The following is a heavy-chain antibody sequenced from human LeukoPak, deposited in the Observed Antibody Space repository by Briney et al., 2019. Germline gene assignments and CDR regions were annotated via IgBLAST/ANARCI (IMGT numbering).Heavy chain of an antibody. D-gene: IGHD4-17*01. V-gene: IGHV4-38-2*02. Sequence: SETLSLTCTVSGYSISSGYYWGWIRQPPGKGLEWIGSIYYSGSTYYNPSLKSRVTISVDTSKNQFSLKLSSVTAADTAVYYCARQKIRYGDNDAFDTWGQGTMVTVSS. CDR3: ARQKIRYGDNDAFDT. J-gene: IGHJ3*02. CDR2: IYYSGST. CDR1: GYSISSGYY.